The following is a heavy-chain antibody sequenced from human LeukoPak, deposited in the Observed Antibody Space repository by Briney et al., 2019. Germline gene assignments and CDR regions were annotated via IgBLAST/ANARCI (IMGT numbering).Heavy chain of an antibody. CDR1: GFTFSRYS. J-gene: IGHJ3*02. CDR2: ISGSGGST. CDR3: ASLAILTEGAFDI. V-gene: IGHV3-23*01. D-gene: IGHD2/OR15-2a*01. Sequence: GSLRLSCAASGFTFSRYSLSWGRQAPGKGLEWVSAISGSGGSTYYADSVKGRFTISRDNSKNTLYLQMNSLRAEDTAVYYCASLAILTEGAFDIWGQGTMVTVSS.